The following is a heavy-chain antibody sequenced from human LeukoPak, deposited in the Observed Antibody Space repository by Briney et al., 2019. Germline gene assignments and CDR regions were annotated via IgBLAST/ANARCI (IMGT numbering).Heavy chain of an antibody. V-gene: IGHV1-2*02. CDR3: ARDRIGFGELFDI. Sequence: ASVKVSCKASGYTFTGYYMHWVRQAPGQGLEWMGWINPNSGGTNYAQKFQGRVTMTSDTTISTAYMELSRLRSDDTAVYYCARDRIGFGELFDIWDQGTMVTVSS. J-gene: IGHJ3*02. CDR2: INPNSGGT. D-gene: IGHD3-10*01. CDR1: GYTFTGYY.